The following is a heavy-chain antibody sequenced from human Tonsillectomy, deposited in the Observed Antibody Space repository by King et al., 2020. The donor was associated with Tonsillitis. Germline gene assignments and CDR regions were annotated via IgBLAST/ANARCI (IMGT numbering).Heavy chain of an antibody. CDR1: GGSISSYY. Sequence: VQLQESGPGLVKPSETLSLTCTVSGGSISSYYWSWIRQPTGKGLEWIGRINAGGTTRYYPSLKSRVSMSVDTSKNQVSLRLSSVTAADTAVYYCAKYLRTSVATLGDAFDIWGQGKMVTVSS. J-gene: IGHJ3*02. V-gene: IGHV4-4*07. CDR3: AKYLRTSVATLGDAFDI. CDR2: INAGGTT. D-gene: IGHD4-17*01.